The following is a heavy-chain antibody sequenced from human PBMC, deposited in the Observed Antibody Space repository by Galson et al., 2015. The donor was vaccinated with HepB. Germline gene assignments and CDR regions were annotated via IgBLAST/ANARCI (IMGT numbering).Heavy chain of an antibody. V-gene: IGHV3-30*18. J-gene: IGHJ4*02. CDR1: GFTFSSYG. CDR2: ISYDGSNK. Sequence: LRLSCAASGFTFSSYGMHWVRQAPGKGLEWVAVISYDGSNKYYADSVKGRFTISRDNSKNTLYLQMNSLRAEDTAVYYCAKDQSDFWSTGLDYWGQGTLVTVSS. D-gene: IGHD3-3*01. CDR3: AKDQSDFWSTGLDY.